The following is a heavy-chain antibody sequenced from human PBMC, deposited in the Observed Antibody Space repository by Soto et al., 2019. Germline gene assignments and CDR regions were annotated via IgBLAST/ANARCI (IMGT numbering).Heavy chain of an antibody. CDR2: INPNSGGT. V-gene: IGHV1-2*04. D-gene: IGHD2-2*01. J-gene: IGHJ5*02. Sequence: GASVKVSCKASVYTFTGYYIHWVRQAPGQGLEWMGWINPNSGGTNYAQKFQGWVTMTRDTSISTAYMELSRLRSDDTAVYYCARSRSEYQLNWFDPWGQGTLVTVSS. CDR1: VYTFTGYY. CDR3: ARSRSEYQLNWFDP.